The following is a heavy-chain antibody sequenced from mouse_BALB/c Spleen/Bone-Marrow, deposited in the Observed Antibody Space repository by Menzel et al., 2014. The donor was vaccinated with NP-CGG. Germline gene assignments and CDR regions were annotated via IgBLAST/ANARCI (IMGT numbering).Heavy chain of an antibody. J-gene: IGHJ3*01. V-gene: IGHV1S127*01. CDR3: TRRDTTVERAWFAY. CDR2: IDPSDSYT. CDR1: GYTFTSYW. D-gene: IGHD1-1*01. Sequence: QVQLQQSGAELVKPGASVKMSCKASGYTFTSYWMHWVKQRPGQGLEWIGTIDPSDSYTSYNQKFKGKATLTVDTSSSTPYMQLSSLTSEDSAVYYCTRRDTTVERAWFAYWGQGTLVTVSA.